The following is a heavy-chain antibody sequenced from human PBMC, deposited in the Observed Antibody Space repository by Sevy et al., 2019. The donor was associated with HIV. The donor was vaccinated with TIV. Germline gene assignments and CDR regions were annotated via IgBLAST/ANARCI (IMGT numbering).Heavy chain of an antibody. Sequence: ASVKVSCKASGYTFTTHGISWVRQAPGQGLEWVGWISGYNGYTNYAQNLQGRVTMTTDTSTSTAYMELRSLRSDDTAVYYCARERAYYSSSSVNFDYWGQGTLVTVSS. V-gene: IGHV1-18*01. CDR3: ARERAYYSSSSVNFDY. CDR1: GYTFTTHG. J-gene: IGHJ4*02. D-gene: IGHD6-6*01. CDR2: ISGYNGYT.